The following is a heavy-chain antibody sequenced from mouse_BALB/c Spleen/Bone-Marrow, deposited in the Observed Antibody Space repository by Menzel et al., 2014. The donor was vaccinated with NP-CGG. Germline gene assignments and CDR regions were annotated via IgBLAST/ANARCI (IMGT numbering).Heavy chain of an antibody. J-gene: IGHJ2*01. Sequence: EVQLQQSGAELVKPGASVKLSCTASGFNIKDTYMHWVKQRPEQGLEWIGRIDPANGNTKYDPKFQGKATITADTSSNIAYLQLSSLTSEDTAVYYCASYYYGHYFDYWGQGTTLTVSS. CDR3: ASYYYGHYFDY. D-gene: IGHD1-1*01. CDR2: IDPANGNT. CDR1: GFNIKDTY. V-gene: IGHV14-3*02.